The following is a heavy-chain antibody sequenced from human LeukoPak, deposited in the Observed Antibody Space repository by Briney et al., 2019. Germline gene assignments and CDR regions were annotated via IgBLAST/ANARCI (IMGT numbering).Heavy chain of an antibody. D-gene: IGHD6-6*01. V-gene: IGHV1-8*01. CDR2: MNPNSGNT. Sequence: ASVKVSCKASGYTFTSYDINWVRQATGQGLEWLGWMNPNSGNTGYAQKFQGRVTMTRDTSISTAYMELSRLRSDDTAVYYCASPKYSSLIDEGDAFDIWGQGTMVTVSS. CDR1: GYTFTSYD. J-gene: IGHJ3*02. CDR3: ASPKYSSLIDEGDAFDI.